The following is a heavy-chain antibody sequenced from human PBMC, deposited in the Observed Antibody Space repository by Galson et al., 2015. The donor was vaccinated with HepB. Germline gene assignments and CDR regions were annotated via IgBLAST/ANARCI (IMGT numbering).Heavy chain of an antibody. Sequence: SLRLSCAASGFTFSNYAMDWVRQAPGKGLEWVSVISSRGDRTYYADSVRGRFTISRDNSKNTLYLQMNSLRAEDTAIYYCAKGKYYYGFDPWGQGTLVTVSS. J-gene: IGHJ5*02. CDR1: GFTFSNYA. D-gene: IGHD3-10*01. CDR2: ISSRGDRT. V-gene: IGHV3-23*01. CDR3: AKGKYYYGFDP.